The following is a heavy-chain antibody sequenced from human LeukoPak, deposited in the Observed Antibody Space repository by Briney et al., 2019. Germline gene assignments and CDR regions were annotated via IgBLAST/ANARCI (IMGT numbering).Heavy chain of an antibody. CDR3: ARELVRYSSSWYFDYYYYMDV. CDR1: GYTFTSYG. D-gene: IGHD6-13*01. Sequence: GASVKVSCKASGYTFTSYGISWVRQAPGQGLEWMGWISAYNGNTNYAQKLQGRVAMTTDTSTSTAYMELRSLRSDDTAVYYCARELVRYSSSWYFDYYYYMDVWGKGTTVTISS. CDR2: ISAYNGNT. V-gene: IGHV1-18*01. J-gene: IGHJ6*03.